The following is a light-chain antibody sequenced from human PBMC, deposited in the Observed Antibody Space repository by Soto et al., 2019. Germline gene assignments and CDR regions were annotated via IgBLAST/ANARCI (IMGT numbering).Light chain of an antibody. CDR1: SSDIGGYNY. J-gene: IGLJ1*01. V-gene: IGLV2-14*01. Sequence: QSVLTQPASVSGSPGQSITISCAGISSDIGGYNYVSWYQQHPGKAPKVMIYEVSNRPSGVSNRFSGSKSGNTASLTISGLQAEDEADYYCSSYTSSSTLYVFGSGTKSPS. CDR2: EVS. CDR3: SSYTSSSTLYV.